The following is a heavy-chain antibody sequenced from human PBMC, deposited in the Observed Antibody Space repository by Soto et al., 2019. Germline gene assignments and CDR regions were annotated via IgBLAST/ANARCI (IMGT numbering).Heavy chain of an antibody. J-gene: IGHJ4*02. Sequence: ASVKVSCKASGYTFTSYGISWVRQAPGQGLEWMGWISAYNGNTNYAQKLQGRVTMTTDTSTSTAYMELRSLRSDDTAVYYCARDRLNVYYYGSSGYGFDYWGQGTLVTVSS. CDR2: ISAYNGNT. CDR3: ARDRLNVYYYGSSGYGFDY. V-gene: IGHV1-18*01. D-gene: IGHD3-22*01. CDR1: GYTFTSYG.